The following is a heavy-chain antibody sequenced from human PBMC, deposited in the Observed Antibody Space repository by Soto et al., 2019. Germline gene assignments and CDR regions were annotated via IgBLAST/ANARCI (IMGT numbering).Heavy chain of an antibody. D-gene: IGHD2-21*02. J-gene: IGHJ3*02. Sequence: QVQLQESGPGLVKPSQTLSLTCSVSGGSISSGGYCWSWIRQHPGMGLEWIGDIYYSVSTYYNPSLKSRITISIDTSQNQFSLKLSSVTAADTAVYYCARGSGHIVLLTALTHAFDTWGQGTMVTVSS. V-gene: IGHV4-31*03. CDR3: ARGSGHIVLLTALTHAFDT. CDR2: IYYSVST. CDR1: GGSISSGGYC.